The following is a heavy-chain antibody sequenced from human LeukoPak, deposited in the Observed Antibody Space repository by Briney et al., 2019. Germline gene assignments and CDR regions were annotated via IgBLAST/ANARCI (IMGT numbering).Heavy chain of an antibody. CDR2: IWSDGSRQ. CDR3: ARGVAQDGNPNYFDP. CDR1: GFIFSSYA. Sequence: GTSLRLSCAASGFIFSSYAMHWVRQAPGTGLEWVAVIWSDGSRQYYLDSVKGRFTISRDNSKNTLYLQMNSLRAEDTAVYSCARGVAQDGNPNYFDPWGRGTLVTVSS. D-gene: IGHD5-24*01. J-gene: IGHJ5*02. V-gene: IGHV3-33*01.